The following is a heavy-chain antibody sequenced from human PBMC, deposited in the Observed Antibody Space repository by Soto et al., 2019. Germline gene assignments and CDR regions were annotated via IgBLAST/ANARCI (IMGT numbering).Heavy chain of an antibody. J-gene: IGHJ4*02. Sequence: AASVKVSCKASGGTFSSYAISWVRQAPGQGLEWMGGIIPIFGTANYAQKFQGRVTITADKSTSTAYMELSSLRSEDTAVYYCARARGYSYGYFDYWGQGXLVTVYS. CDR2: IIPIFGTA. D-gene: IGHD5-18*01. CDR1: GGTFSSYA. V-gene: IGHV1-69*06. CDR3: ARARGYSYGYFDY.